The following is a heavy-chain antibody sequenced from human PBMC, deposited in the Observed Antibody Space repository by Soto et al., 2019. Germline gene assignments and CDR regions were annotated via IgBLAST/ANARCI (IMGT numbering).Heavy chain of an antibody. Sequence: RLSCAASGFTFSSYAMHWVRQAPGKGLEWVAVISYDGSNKYYANSVQGRITISRDNAKNSLYLQMDSLIADDTFVYYCVRDGKRGYDFDYWGEGTLVTVSS. CDR3: VRDGKRGYDFDY. CDR1: GFTFSSYA. D-gene: IGHD1-1*01. CDR2: ISYDGSNK. J-gene: IGHJ4*02. V-gene: IGHV3-30-3*01.